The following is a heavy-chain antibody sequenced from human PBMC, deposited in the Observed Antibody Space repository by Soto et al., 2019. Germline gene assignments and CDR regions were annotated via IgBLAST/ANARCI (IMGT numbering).Heavy chain of an antibody. D-gene: IGHD3-10*01. Sequence: ASVKVSCKASGYTFTSYGISWVRQAPGQGLEWMGWISAYNGNTNYAQKLQGRVTMTTDTSTSTAYMELRSLRSDDTAVCYCARDAFRFGEFNYYYGMDVWGQGTTVTVSS. CDR1: GYTFTSYG. CDR2: ISAYNGNT. J-gene: IGHJ6*02. V-gene: IGHV1-18*01. CDR3: ARDAFRFGEFNYYYGMDV.